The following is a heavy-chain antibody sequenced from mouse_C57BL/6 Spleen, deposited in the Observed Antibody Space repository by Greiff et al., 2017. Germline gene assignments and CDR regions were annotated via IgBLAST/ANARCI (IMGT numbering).Heavy chain of an antibody. CDR2: ISDGGSYT. V-gene: IGHV5-4*03. J-gene: IGHJ2*01. CDR1: GFTFSSYA. Sequence: EVMLVESGGGLVKPGGSLKLSCAASGFTFSSYAMSWVRQTPEKRLEWVATISDGGSYTYYPDNVKGRFTISRDNAKNNLYLQMSHLKSEDTAMYYCARVDWERYYFDYWGQGTTLTVSS. CDR3: ARVDWERYYFDY. D-gene: IGHD4-1*01.